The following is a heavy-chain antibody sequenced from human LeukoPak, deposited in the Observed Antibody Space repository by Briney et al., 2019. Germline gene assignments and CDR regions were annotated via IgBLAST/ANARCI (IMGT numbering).Heavy chain of an antibody. CDR3: AREAVAGTRYFDY. J-gene: IGHJ4*02. V-gene: IGHV4-61*01. CDR2: IYYSGST. Sequence: SETLSLTCTVSGGSVSSGSYYWSWIRQPPGKGLEWIGYIYYSGSTNYNPSLKSRVTISVDKSKNQFSLKLSSVTAADTAVYYCAREAVAGTRYFDYWGQGTLVTVSS. D-gene: IGHD6-19*01. CDR1: GGSVSSGSYY.